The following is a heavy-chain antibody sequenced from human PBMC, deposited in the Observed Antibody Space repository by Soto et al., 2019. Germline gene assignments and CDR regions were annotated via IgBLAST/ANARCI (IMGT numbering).Heavy chain of an antibody. CDR3: ARIYTGTSRAFDI. V-gene: IGHV3-30-3*01. J-gene: IGHJ3*02. CDR1: GFTFSSYA. CDR2: ISYDGSNK. D-gene: IGHD1-7*01. Sequence: QVPLVESGGGVVQPGRSLRLSCAASGFTFSSYAMHWVRQAPGKGLEWVAVISYDGSNKYYADSVKGRFTISRDNSKNTLYLQMNSLRAEDTAVYYCARIYTGTSRAFDIWGQGTMVTVSS.